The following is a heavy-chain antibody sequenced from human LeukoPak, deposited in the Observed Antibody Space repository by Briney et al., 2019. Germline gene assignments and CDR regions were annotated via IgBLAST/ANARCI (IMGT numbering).Heavy chain of an antibody. V-gene: IGHV4-39*01. Sequence: PSETLSLTCTVSGGSISSSSYYWGWIRQSPGKGLEWIGSIYDSGRTYYNPSLKSRVTISVNTSKNQFSLKLSSVTAADTAVYYCARQGYSYGYLLDYWGQGTLVTVSS. CDR1: GGSISSSSYY. CDR3: ARQGYSYGYLLDY. J-gene: IGHJ4*02. D-gene: IGHD5-18*01. CDR2: IYDSGRT.